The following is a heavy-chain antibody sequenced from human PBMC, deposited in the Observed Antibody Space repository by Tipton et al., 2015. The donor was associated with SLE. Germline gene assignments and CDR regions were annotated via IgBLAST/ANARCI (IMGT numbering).Heavy chain of an antibody. Sequence: GLVKPSETLSLTCTVSGGSISSYYWSWIRQPPGKGLEWIGEITHSGRTNYNASLKSRVSISVDTSKKQFHLKLNSVTAADTAVYYCARVGKSRDWFDPWGQGNLVTVSS. D-gene: IGHD3-10*01. CDR1: GGSISSYY. CDR3: ARVGKSRDWFDP. CDR2: ITHSGRT. J-gene: IGHJ5*02. V-gene: IGHV4-34*01.